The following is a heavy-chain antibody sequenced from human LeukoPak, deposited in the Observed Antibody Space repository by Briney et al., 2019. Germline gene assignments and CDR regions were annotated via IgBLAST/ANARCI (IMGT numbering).Heavy chain of an antibody. CDR3: ARDNDFDY. D-gene: IGHD2-8*01. V-gene: IGHV1-46*01. CDR1: GYTFTSYY. CDR2: IYPGGGST. J-gene: IGHJ4*02. Sequence: ASVKVSCKASGYTFTSYYIHWVRQAPGQGLEWMGIIYPGGGSTSYAQKFQGTVTMTRDMSTSTVYMELSSLRSEDTAVYYCARDNDFDYWGQGTLVTVSS.